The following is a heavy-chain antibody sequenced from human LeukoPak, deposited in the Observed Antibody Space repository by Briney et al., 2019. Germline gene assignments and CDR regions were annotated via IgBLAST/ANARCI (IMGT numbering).Heavy chain of an antibody. J-gene: IGHJ5*02. CDR1: GFTFSSYW. D-gene: IGHD1-26*01. V-gene: IGHV3-7*01. CDR2: IKQDGGEK. Sequence: TGGSLRLSCAASGFTFSSYWMIWVRQAPGKGLEWVANIKQDGGEKYYVDSVKGRFTISRDNAKNSLYLQMNSLRAEDTAVYYCARVVVGAINWFDPWGQGTLVTVSS. CDR3: ARVVVGAINWFDP.